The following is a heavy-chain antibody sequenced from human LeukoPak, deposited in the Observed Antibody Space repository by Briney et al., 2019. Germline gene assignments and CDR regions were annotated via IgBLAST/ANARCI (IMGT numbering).Heavy chain of an antibody. J-gene: IGHJ4*02. D-gene: IGHD3-22*01. CDR2: ISWNSGSI. CDR3: ASQVVTGY. V-gene: IGHV3-9*01. CDR1: GFTFDDYA. Sequence: GRSLRLSCAASGFTFDDYAMHWVRQAPGKGLEWVSGISWNSGSIGYADSVKGRFTISRDNAKNSLYLQMNSLRAEDTAVYYCASQVVTGYWGQGTLVTVSS.